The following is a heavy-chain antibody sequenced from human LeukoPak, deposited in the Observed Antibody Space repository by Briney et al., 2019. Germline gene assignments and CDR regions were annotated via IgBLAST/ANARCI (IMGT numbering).Heavy chain of an antibody. J-gene: IGHJ6*02. CDR3: ARDRDCSSTSCYYYYYYGMDV. Sequence: GGSLRLSCAASGFTVSSNYMSWVRQAPGKGLEWVSVIYSGGSTYYADSVKGRFTISRDNAKNSLYLQMNSLRAEDTAVYYCARDRDCSSTSCYYYYYYGMDVWGQGTTVTVSS. V-gene: IGHV3-66*01. CDR1: GFTVSSNY. CDR2: IYSGGST. D-gene: IGHD2-2*01.